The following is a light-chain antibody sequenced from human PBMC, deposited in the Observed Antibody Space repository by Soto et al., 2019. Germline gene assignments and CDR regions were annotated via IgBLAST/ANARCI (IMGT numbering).Light chain of an antibody. CDR2: RSS. CDR3: QQSYSMFRT. Sequence: MTQSPATLSVSPGERVTLSCRASHSINDDVAWYQQKPGQPPTLVMYRSSARAIGIPARFSGSGSGTEFTLTISSLQPEDLATYYCQQSYSMFRTFGQGTKVDIK. J-gene: IGKJ1*01. V-gene: IGKV3-15*01. CDR1: HSINDD.